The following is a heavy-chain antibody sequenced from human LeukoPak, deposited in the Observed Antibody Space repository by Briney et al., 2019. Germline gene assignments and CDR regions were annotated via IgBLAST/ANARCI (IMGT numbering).Heavy chain of an antibody. CDR1: GFTFSSYW. J-gene: IGHJ4*02. D-gene: IGHD2-2*01. Sequence: GGSLRLSCAASGFTFSSYWMSWVRQAPGKGLKWVANIKQDGSEKYYVDSVKGRFTISRDNAKNSLYLQMNSLRAEDTAVYYCARGSVSAPYYFDYWGQGTLVTVSS. V-gene: IGHV3-7*01. CDR3: ARGSVSAPYYFDY. CDR2: IKQDGSEK.